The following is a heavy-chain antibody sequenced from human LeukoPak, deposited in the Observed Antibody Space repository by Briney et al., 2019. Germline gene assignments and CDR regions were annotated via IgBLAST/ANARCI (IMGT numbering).Heavy chain of an antibody. J-gene: IGHJ4*02. CDR1: GGSISSDSYY. CDR2: IYTSGST. Sequence: SQTLSLTCTVSGGSISSDSYYWSWIRQPAGKGLEWIGRIYTSGSTNYNPSLKSRVTISVDTSKNQFSLKLSSVTAADTAVYYCAREPHDGDTRRSSGDYWGQGTLVTVSS. V-gene: IGHV4-61*02. CDR3: AREPHDGDTRRSSGDY. D-gene: IGHD2-21*01.